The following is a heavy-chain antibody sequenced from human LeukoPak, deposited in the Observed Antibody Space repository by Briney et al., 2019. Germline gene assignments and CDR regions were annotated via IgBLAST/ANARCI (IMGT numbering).Heavy chain of an antibody. J-gene: IGHJ3*02. V-gene: IGHV4-59*08. D-gene: IGHD5-24*01. Sequence: SETLSLTCTVSGGSISSYYWSWIRQPPGKGLEWIGYIYYSGSTNYNPSLKSRVTISVDTSKNQFSLKLSSVTAADTAVYYCARPQRDGYPLDAFDIWGQGTMVTVSS. CDR2: IYYSGST. CDR1: GGSISSYY. CDR3: ARPQRDGYPLDAFDI.